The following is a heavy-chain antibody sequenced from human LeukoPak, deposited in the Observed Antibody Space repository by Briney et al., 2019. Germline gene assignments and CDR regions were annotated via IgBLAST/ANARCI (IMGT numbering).Heavy chain of an antibody. J-gene: IGHJ4*02. CDR2: IYHSGST. CDR1: GYSISSGYY. D-gene: IGHD3-3*01. CDR3: ARSGYYPCDY. Sequence: PSETLSLTCAVSGYSISSGYYWGWIRQPPGKGLEWIGSIYHSGSTYYNPSLKSRVTISVDTSKNQFSLKLSSVTAADTAVYYCARSGYYPCDYWGQGTLVTVSS. V-gene: IGHV4-38-2*01.